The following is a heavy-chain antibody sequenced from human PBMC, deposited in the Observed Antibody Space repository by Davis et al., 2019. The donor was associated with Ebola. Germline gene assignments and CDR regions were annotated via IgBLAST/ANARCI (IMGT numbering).Heavy chain of an antibody. J-gene: IGHJ4*02. CDR2: INSDESGT. V-gene: IGHV3-74*01. CDR1: GFTFSSYW. Sequence: HTGGSLRLSCAASGFTFSSYWMHWVRQAPGKGLVWVSRINSDESGTTYADSVKGRFTISRDNAKNMLYLQMDSLRVEDTAVYYCARYNSAYERADLDYWGQGTLVTVSS. D-gene: IGHD5-12*01. CDR3: ARYNSAYERADLDY.